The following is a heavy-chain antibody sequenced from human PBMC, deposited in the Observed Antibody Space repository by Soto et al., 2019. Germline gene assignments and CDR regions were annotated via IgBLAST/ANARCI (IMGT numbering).Heavy chain of an antibody. CDR3: ARGRGVAVAGNKLNFDY. CDR2: INHSGST. V-gene: IGHV4-34*01. D-gene: IGHD6-19*01. CDR1: GGSFSGYY. Sequence: TSETLSLTCAVYGGSFSGYYWSWIRQPPGKGLEWIGEINHSGSTNYNPSLKSRVTISVDTSKNQFSLKLSPVTAADTAVYYCARGRGVAVAGNKLNFDYWGQGTLVTVSS. J-gene: IGHJ4*02.